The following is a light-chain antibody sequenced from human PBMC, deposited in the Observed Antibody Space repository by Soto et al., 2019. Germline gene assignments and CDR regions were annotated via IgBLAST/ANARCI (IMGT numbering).Light chain of an antibody. V-gene: IGKV1-27*01. CDR1: QGISNY. CDR3: QKYDSAPWT. Sequence: EIQMTQSPSSLSASVGDRVTITCRASQGISNYLAWYQQKPGKVPKLLIYGASTLQSGVPSRLSGSGSGTDFTVIINSLQPEDVATYYCQKYDSAPWTFGQGTKVEL. CDR2: GAS. J-gene: IGKJ1*01.